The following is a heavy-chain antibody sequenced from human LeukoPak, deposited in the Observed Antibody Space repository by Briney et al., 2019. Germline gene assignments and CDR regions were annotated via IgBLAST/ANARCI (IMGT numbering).Heavy chain of an antibody. V-gene: IGHV1-2*02. Sequence: ASVKVSCKASGYTFTGYYLHWVRQAPGQGPEWMGKINTNSGVTDYAPNFQGRVTMTRDTSITTAYMAPSRLTSDDTPGYYCARDTGFPFFDFWGQGTLVTVSS. CDR1: GYTFTGYY. CDR3: ARDTGFPFFDF. J-gene: IGHJ4*02. CDR2: INTNSGVT.